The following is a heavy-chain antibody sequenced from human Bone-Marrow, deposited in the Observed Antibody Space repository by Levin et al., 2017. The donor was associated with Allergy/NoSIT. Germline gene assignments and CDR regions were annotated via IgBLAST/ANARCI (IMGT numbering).Heavy chain of an antibody. CDR3: ARRVRFGSEAAFDI. J-gene: IGHJ3*02. D-gene: IGHD3-10*01. Sequence: NPSETLSLTCTVSGGSISSSDYYWGWIRQPPGKGLEWIGNIYYGGSTFYNPSLKSRVTISVDMSKNQFSLKLTSVTAADTALYYCARRVRFGSEAAFDIWGQGTVVTVSS. CDR2: IYYGGST. CDR1: GGSISSSDYY. V-gene: IGHV4-39*01.